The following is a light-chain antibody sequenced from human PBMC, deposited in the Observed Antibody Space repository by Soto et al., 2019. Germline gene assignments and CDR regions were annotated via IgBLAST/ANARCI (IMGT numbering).Light chain of an antibody. CDR1: QRISTY. CDR2: DAS. Sequence: PGQRATLSCRASQRISTYLAWYQVKPGQAPRLLIYDASNRATGIPDRFSGSGSGTDFTLAISRLEPEDFAVYYCGQFVSAPPRTFGQGTKVDIK. J-gene: IGKJ1*01. CDR3: GQFVSAPPRT. V-gene: IGKV3-20*01.